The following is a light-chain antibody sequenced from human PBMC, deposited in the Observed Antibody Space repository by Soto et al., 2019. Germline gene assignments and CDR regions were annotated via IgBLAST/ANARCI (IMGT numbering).Light chain of an antibody. CDR1: QNIGSF. CDR2: SAF. CDR3: QQYNNWPPIT. V-gene: IGKV1-39*01. Sequence: DIQLTQSPSSLSASIGDRVTITCRASQNIGSFLNWYQQKPGEAPRLLVYSAFRIQSGVPSRFNASGSGTDFTLTISSLQSEDFAVYYCQQYNNWPPITFGQGTRLEIK. J-gene: IGKJ5*01.